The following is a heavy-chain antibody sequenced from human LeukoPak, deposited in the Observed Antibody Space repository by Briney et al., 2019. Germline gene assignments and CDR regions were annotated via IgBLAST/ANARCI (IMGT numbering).Heavy chain of an antibody. V-gene: IGHV3-30*02. Sequence: GGSLRLSCAASGFTFSSYGMHWVRQAPGKGLEWVAFIRYDGSNKYYADSVKGRFTISRDNSKSTLYLQMNSLRAEDTAVYYCARDVEATMTTTFDHWGQGTLVTVSS. CDR1: GFTFSSYG. D-gene: IGHD4-17*01. J-gene: IGHJ4*02. CDR3: ARDVEATMTTTFDH. CDR2: IRYDGSNK.